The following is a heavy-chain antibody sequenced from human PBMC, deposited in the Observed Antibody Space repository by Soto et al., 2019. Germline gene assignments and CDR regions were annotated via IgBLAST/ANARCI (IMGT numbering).Heavy chain of an antibody. Sequence: GSLRLSCAASGFTFRNYAMSWVRQAPGTELEWVSILSSGGGTTYSADAVKGRFTISRDNSKNTLYLQMNSLRAEDTAVYYCAKNPTTARRYMDVWGKGTTVTVSS. V-gene: IGHV3-23*01. D-gene: IGHD6-6*01. J-gene: IGHJ6*03. CDR3: AKNPTTARRYMDV. CDR2: LSSGGGTT. CDR1: GFTFRNYA.